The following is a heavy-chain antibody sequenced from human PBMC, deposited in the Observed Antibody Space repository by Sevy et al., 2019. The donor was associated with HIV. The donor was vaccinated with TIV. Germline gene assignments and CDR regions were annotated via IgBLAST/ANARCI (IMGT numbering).Heavy chain of an antibody. CDR1: GGSISSYY. J-gene: IGHJ4*02. V-gene: IGHV4-59*01. Sequence: SETLSLTCTVSGGSISSYYWSWIRQPPGKGLEWIGYIYYSGSTNYNPSLKSRVTISVDTSKNQFSLKLSSVTAADTAVYYRARQQLTLVIDYWGQGTLVTVSS. CDR2: IYYSGST. CDR3: ARQQLTLVIDY. D-gene: IGHD6-13*01.